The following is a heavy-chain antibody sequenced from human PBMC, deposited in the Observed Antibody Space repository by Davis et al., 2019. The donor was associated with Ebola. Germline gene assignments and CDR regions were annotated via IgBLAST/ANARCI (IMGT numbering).Heavy chain of an antibody. CDR1: GFTFSSYA. J-gene: IGHJ3*02. V-gene: IGHV3-23*01. Sequence: PGGSLRLSCAASGFTFSSYAMSWVRQAPGKGLEWVSAISGSGGSTYYADSVKGRFTISRDNAKNSLYLQMNTLRAEDTAVYYCARGGYYDDSGYSHAAFDIWGQGTMVTVSS. D-gene: IGHD3-22*01. CDR2: ISGSGGST. CDR3: ARGGYYDDSGYSHAAFDI.